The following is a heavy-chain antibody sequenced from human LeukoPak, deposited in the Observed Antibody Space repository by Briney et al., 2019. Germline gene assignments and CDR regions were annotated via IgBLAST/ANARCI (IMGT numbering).Heavy chain of an antibody. V-gene: IGHV3-74*01. J-gene: IGHJ4*02. CDR3: SGGGSGWYSNY. D-gene: IGHD6-19*01. CDR1: GFTFSSYW. CDR2: INTDGSST. Sequence: GGSLRLSCAASGFTFSSYWMHWVRQAPGKGLVWVSRINTDGSSTNYADSVKGRFTISRDNAKNTLYLQMNNLRAEDTAIYYCSGGGSGWYSNYWGQGTLVTVSS.